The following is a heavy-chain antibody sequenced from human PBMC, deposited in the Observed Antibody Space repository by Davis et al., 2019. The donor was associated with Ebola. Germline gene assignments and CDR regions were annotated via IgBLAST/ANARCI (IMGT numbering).Heavy chain of an antibody. J-gene: IGHJ6*02. CDR3: AKGLLGSGYDSH. D-gene: IGHD5-12*01. V-gene: IGHV3-23*01. CDR2: ISGSGGST. Sequence: GVLKISCAASGFTFSSYAMSWVRQAPGKGLEWVSAISGSGGSTYYADSVKGRFTISRDNSKNTLYLQMNSLRAEDTAVYYCAKGLLGSGYDSHWGQGTTVTVSS. CDR1: GFTFSSYA.